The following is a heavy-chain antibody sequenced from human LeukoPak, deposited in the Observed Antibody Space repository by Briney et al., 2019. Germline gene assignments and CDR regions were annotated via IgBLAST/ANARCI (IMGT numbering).Heavy chain of an antibody. CDR3: ARGGWLSEYYFDY. V-gene: IGHV4-38-2*02. J-gene: IGHJ4*02. Sequence: PSETLSLTCTVSGYSISSGYYWGWVRQPPGKGLEWIGSIYHSGSTYYNPSLKSRVTISVDTSKNQFSLKLSSVTAADTAAYYCARGGWLSEYYFDYWGQGTLVTVSS. CDR2: IYHSGST. CDR1: GYSISSGYY. D-gene: IGHD3-22*01.